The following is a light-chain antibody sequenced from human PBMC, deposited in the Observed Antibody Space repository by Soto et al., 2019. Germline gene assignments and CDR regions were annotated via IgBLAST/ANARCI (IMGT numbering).Light chain of an antibody. CDR1: VGL. CDR2: DDT. CDR3: CLYVGGRTYL. J-gene: IGLJ1*01. Sequence: QSAPTQPASVSGSPGQSITISCTGTVGLVSWYQQHPGKVPKLIIYDDTKRPSGVSSRFSGSKSGNTASLTISGLQTEDEADYYCCLYVGGRTYLFGTGTK. V-gene: IGLV2-23*01.